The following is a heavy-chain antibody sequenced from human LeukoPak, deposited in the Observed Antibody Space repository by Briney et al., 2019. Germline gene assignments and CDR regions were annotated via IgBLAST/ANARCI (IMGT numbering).Heavy chain of an antibody. Sequence: GGSLRLYCAASGFTLSSHWMHWVRQAPGKGLVWVSRINSDGRTTNYADSVKGRFTISRDNAENTLYLQMNSLRVEDTDLYYWTRRVSATRWFDPWGQGTLVTVSS. CDR2: INSDGRTT. V-gene: IGHV3-74*01. CDR1: GFTLSSHW. D-gene: IGHD2-15*01. CDR3: TRRVSATRWFDP. J-gene: IGHJ5*02.